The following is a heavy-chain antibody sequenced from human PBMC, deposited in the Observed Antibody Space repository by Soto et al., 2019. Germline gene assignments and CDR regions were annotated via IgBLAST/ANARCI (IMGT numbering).Heavy chain of an antibody. CDR2: INPSGGST. D-gene: IGHD3-22*01. CDR1: GYTFTSYY. V-gene: IGHV1-46*01. J-gene: IGHJ6*02. Sequence: ASVKVSCKASGYTFTSYYMHWVRQAPGQGLEWMGIINPSGGSTSYAQKFQGRVTMTRDTSTSTVYMELSSLRSEDTAVYYCARDLDRRRAXYYDSSGYPSHYYGMDVWGQGTTVTGLL. CDR3: ARDLDRRRAXYYDSSGYPSHYYGMDV.